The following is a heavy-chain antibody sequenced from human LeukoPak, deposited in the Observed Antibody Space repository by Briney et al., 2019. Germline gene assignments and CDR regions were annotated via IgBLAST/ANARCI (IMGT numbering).Heavy chain of an antibody. CDR1: GGSFSGYY. J-gene: IGHJ3*02. Sequence: SETLSLTCAVYGGSFSGYYWSWIRQPPGKGLEWIGEINHSGSTNYNPSLKSRVTISVDTSKNQFSLKLSSVTAADTAVYYCARVGDGTFDIWGRGTMVIVSS. D-gene: IGHD3-16*01. CDR2: INHSGST. CDR3: ARVGDGTFDI. V-gene: IGHV4-34*01.